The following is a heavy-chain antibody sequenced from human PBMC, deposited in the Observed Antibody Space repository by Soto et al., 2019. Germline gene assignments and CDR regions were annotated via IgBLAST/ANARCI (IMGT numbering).Heavy chain of an antibody. J-gene: IGHJ6*03. D-gene: IGHD3-3*01. CDR2: IYYSGST. CDR3: ARHVTIFGVVPRRKDYHYYYMDV. CDR1: GGSISSSSYY. Sequence: PSETLSLTCTVSGGSISSSSYYWGWIRQPPGKGLEWIGSIYYSGSTYYNPSLKSRVTISVDTSKNQFSLKLSSVTAADTAVYYCARHVTIFGVVPRRKDYHYYYMDVWGKGTTVTVSS. V-gene: IGHV4-39*01.